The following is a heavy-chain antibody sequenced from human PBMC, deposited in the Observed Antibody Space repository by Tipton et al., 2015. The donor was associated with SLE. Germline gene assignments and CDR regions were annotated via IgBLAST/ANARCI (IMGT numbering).Heavy chain of an antibody. CDR2: IYYSGST. Sequence: TLSLTCTVSGGSISSSSYYWGWIRQPPGKGLEWIGSIYYSGSTYYNPSLKSRVTISVDTSKNQFSLKLSSVTAADTAVYYCARDNCGGDCYRCFQHWGQGTLVTVSS. CDR3: ARDNCGGDCYRCFQH. D-gene: IGHD2-21*01. CDR1: GGSISSSSYY. J-gene: IGHJ1*01. V-gene: IGHV4-39*07.